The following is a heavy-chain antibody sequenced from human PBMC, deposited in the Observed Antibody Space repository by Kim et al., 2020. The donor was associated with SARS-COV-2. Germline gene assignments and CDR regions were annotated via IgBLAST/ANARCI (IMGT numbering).Heavy chain of an antibody. V-gene: IGHV3-15*01. D-gene: IGHD3-10*01. CDR2: IKSKTDGGAT. Sequence: GGSLRLSCAASGFTFSNAWMSWVRQPPGQGLEWVGRIKSKTDGGATDNAAPVKDRFTISRDDSKNTLFLQINSLKTEDTAVYYCTTGRINFFYYWGLETL. CDR1: GFTFSNAW. CDR3: TTGRINFFYY. J-gene: IGHJ4*02.